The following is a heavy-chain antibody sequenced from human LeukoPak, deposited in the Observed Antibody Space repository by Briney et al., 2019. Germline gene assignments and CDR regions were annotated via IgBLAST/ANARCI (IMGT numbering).Heavy chain of an antibody. D-gene: IGHD1-26*01. CDR3: AKAAGGSYYYYYAMDV. V-gene: IGHV3-9*01. CDR2: ISWNSGSI. Sequence: PGRSLRLSCAASGFTFDDYAMHWVRHAPGKGLEWVSGISWNSGSIGYADSVKGRFTISRDNARDSLYLQMNSLRAEDTAFYYCAKAAGGSYYYYYAMDVWGQGTTVTVSS. CDR1: GFTFDDYA. J-gene: IGHJ6*02.